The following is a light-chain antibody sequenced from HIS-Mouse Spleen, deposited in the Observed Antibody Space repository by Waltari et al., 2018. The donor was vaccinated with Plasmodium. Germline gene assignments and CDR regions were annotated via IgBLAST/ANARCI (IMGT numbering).Light chain of an antibody. V-gene: IGKV2-30*02. J-gene: IGKJ2*01. Sequence: DVVMTQSPLSLPVTLGQPASISCRSSQSLVPSYGNTYLNWFQQRPGKSPSRLIYKVSNRDSGVPDRFSGSGAGTDFTLKISRVEAEDVGVYYCMQGTHWPRTFGQGTKLEIK. CDR2: KVS. CDR1: QSLVPSYGNTY. CDR3: MQGTHWPRT.